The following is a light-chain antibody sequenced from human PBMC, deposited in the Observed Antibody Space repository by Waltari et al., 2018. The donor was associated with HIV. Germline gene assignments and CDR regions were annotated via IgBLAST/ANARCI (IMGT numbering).Light chain of an antibody. Sequence: DIVMTQSPDSLAVSLGERATINCKSSQSISHNSNNRNYLNWYQQKVGQPPKLLIYWASPRESGVSDRFSGSGSETDFTLTISSLQAEDVAVYYCQQYFTFPRTFGQGTRLEIK. CDR3: QQYFTFPRT. CDR2: WAS. J-gene: IGKJ2*02. V-gene: IGKV4-1*01. CDR1: QSISHNSNNRNY.